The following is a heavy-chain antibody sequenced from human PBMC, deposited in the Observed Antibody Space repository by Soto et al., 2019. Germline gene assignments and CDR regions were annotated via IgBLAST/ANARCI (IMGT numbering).Heavy chain of an antibody. D-gene: IGHD1-1*01. Sequence: QVQLVQSGAEVKKPGSSVKVSCKTSGGTFSTSAISWVRQAPGQGLEWVGGIMPVFPTPDYAQNFQGRVTITDDDSTTTAYLERTSLRADDTAVYYCARDKVRLQLGGNYYYILDVWGQGTAITVSS. CDR1: GGTFSTSA. V-gene: IGHV1-69*12. CDR3: ARDKVRLQLGGNYYYILDV. J-gene: IGHJ6*02. CDR2: IMPVFPTP.